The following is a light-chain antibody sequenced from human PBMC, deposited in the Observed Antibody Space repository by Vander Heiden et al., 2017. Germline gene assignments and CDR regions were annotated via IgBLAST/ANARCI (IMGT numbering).Light chain of an antibody. V-gene: IGKV3-11*01. Sequence: EIVLTQCPATLSLSPGERATLSCRASQSVSSYLAWYQQKPGQAPRLLIYDASNRATGIPARFSGSGSGTDFTLTISSLEPEDFAVYYCQQRSNWPRTFGQGTKVEIK. CDR3: QQRSNWPRT. J-gene: IGKJ1*01. CDR1: QSVSSY. CDR2: DAS.